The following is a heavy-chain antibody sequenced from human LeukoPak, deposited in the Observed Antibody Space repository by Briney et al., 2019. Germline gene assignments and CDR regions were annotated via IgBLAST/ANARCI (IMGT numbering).Heavy chain of an antibody. V-gene: IGHV4-34*01. CDR3: ARGLWQQLGT. CDR1: GGSFSDYY. Sequence: SETLSLTCAVYGGSFSDYYWSWIRQPPGKGLEWIGEINHSGSTNYNPSLKSRVTISVDTSKNQFSLKLSSVTAADTAVYYCARGLWQQLGTWGQGTLVTVSS. CDR2: INHSGST. J-gene: IGHJ5*02. D-gene: IGHD6-13*01.